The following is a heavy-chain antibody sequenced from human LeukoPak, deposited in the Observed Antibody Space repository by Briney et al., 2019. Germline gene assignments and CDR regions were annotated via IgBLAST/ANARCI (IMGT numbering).Heavy chain of an antibody. CDR1: GGSFSVCY. D-gene: IGHD2-2*01. Sequence: SETLSLTCAVYGGSFSVCYWSWIRQPPGKGLEWGGEINHSGSTNYNPSLKSRVTISVDTSKNQFSLKLSSVTAADTAVYYCARLVVPAARYPYYYYYYMDVWGKGTTVTVSS. J-gene: IGHJ6*03. V-gene: IGHV4-34*01. CDR2: INHSGST. CDR3: ARLVVPAARYPYYYYYYMDV.